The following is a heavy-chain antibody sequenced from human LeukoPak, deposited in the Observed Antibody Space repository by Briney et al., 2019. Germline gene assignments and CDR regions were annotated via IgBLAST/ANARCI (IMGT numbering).Heavy chain of an antibody. V-gene: IGHV3-49*04. CDR3: TRVEGDSSGYFGRDAFDI. Sequence: PGRSLRLSRTASGFTFGDYAMSWVRQAPGKGLEWVGFIRSKAYGGTTEYAASVKGRFTISRDDSKSIAYLQMNSLKTEDTAVYYCTRVEGDSSGYFGRDAFDIWGQGTMVTVSS. D-gene: IGHD3-22*01. J-gene: IGHJ3*02. CDR1: GFTFGDYA. CDR2: IRSKAYGGTT.